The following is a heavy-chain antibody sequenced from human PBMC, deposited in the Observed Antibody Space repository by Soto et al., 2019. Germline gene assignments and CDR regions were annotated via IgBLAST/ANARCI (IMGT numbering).Heavy chain of an antibody. V-gene: IGHV3-21*01. CDR2: ISSSSSYI. D-gene: IGHD3-22*01. J-gene: IGHJ4*02. CDR1: GFTFSSYS. CDR3: ARDPNYYDSSGPN. Sequence: PGGSLRLSCAASGFTFSSYSMNWVRQAPGKGLEWVSSISSSSSYIYYADSVKGRFTISRDNAKNSLYLQMNSLRAEDTAVYYCARDPNYYDSSGPNWGQGTLVTVSS.